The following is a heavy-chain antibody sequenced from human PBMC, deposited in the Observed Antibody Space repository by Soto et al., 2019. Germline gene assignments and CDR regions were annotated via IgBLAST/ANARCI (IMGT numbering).Heavy chain of an antibody. CDR1: GDTFTNYE. J-gene: IGHJ6*03. V-gene: IGHV1-8*01. CDR2: VNLNTGNR. D-gene: IGHD2-8*02. CDR3: ATVPRGSHFFYYLDV. Sequence: QVQLVQSGAEVKKPGASVMVSCEASGDTFTNYEINWVRQATGQGLEWLGWVNLNTGNRSYAQRFQGRVSMTANPSISTAYMELSSLRSEDTAVYCCATVPRGSHFFYYLDVWGKGTTVIVSS.